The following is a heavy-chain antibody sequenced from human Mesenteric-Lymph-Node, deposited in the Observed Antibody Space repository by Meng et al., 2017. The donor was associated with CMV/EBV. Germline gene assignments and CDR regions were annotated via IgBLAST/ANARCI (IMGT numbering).Heavy chain of an antibody. CDR1: GFNLANYA. CDR3: AKDHVAVTGIGPLFDS. D-gene: IGHD6-19*01. J-gene: IGHJ4*02. Sequence: GGSLRLSCAASGFNLANYAMTWVRQAPGKGLDWVSTISPSGFRTHYADSVKGRFSISRDISKDTLFLEMSSLRAEDTAIYYCAKDHVAVTGIGPLFDSWGQGTLVTVSS. V-gene: IGHV3-23*01. CDR2: ISPSGFRT.